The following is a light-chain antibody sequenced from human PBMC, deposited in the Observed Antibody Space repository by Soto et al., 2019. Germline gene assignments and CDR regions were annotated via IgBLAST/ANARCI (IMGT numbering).Light chain of an antibody. J-gene: IGKJ2*03. CDR2: SAS. V-gene: IGKV1-39*01. CDR1: QDINVY. Sequence: DIQVTQSPSSVSASVGDTVTITCRASQDINVYLNWYQQKPGEVPKLLIYSASTLHNGVPSRFTGSGSGTDFTLTITSLQPEDFATYYCQHGYVAPYSFGQGTKVDI. CDR3: QHGYVAPYS.